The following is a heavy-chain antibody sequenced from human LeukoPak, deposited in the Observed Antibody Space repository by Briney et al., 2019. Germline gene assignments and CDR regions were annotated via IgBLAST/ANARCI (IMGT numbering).Heavy chain of an antibody. V-gene: IGHV3-7*01. CDR3: ARGMTTVTTFDY. J-gene: IGHJ4*02. CDR1: GFNFSSYW. Sequence: GGSLRLSCAASGFNFSSYWMSWVRQAPGKGLEWVANINQDGGKKYYVDSVRGRFAISRDNAENSVYLQMNSLRAEDTAVYYCARGMTTVTTFDYWGQGTLVTVSS. CDR2: INQDGGKK. D-gene: IGHD4-17*01.